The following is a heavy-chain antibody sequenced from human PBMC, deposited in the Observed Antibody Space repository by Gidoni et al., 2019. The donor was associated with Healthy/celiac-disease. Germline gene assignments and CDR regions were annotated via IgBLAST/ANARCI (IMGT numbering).Heavy chain of an antibody. J-gene: IGHJ2*01. CDR1: GFTFSNAW. CDR2: IKSKTDGGTT. Sequence: EVQLVESGGGLVKPGGSLRLSCAASGFTFSNAWMSWVRQAPGKGLEWVGRIKSKTDGGTTDYAAPVKGRFTISRDDSKNTLYLQMNSLKTEDTAVYYCNHDYGDVNYWYFDLWGRGTLVTVSS. D-gene: IGHD4-17*01. CDR3: NHDYGDVNYWYFDL. V-gene: IGHV3-15*01.